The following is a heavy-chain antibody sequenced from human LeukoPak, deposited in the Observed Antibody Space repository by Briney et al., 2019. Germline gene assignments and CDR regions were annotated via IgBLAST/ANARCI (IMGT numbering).Heavy chain of an antibody. CDR2: IYTSGST. CDR1: GGSVSSGSYY. CDR3: ARARTGFDL. D-gene: IGHD1-1*01. J-gene: IGHJ5*02. Sequence: PSETLSLTCTVSGGSVSSGSYYWSWIRQPAGKGLEWIGRIYTSGSTNYNPSLKSRVTISVDTSKNQLTLKLSSVTAADSAVYYCARARTGFDLWGQGALVTVP. V-gene: IGHV4-61*10.